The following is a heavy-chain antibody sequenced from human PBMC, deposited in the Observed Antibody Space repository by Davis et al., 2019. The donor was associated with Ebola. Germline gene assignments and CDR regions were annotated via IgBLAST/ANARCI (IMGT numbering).Heavy chain of an antibody. CDR2: ISYDGSNK. CDR3: AKGDRYYYYYYGMDV. D-gene: IGHD3-16*02. Sequence: GGSLRLSCAASGFTFSSYGMHWVRQAPGKGLEWVAVISYDGSNKYYADSVKGRFTISRDNSKNTLYLQMNSLRAEDTAVYYCAKGDRYYYYYYGMDVWGKGTTVTVSS. CDR1: GFTFSSYG. J-gene: IGHJ6*04. V-gene: IGHV3-30*18.